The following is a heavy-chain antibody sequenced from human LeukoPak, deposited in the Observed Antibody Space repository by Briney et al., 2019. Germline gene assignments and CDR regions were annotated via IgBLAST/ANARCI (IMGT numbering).Heavy chain of an antibody. Sequence: GGSLRLSCAASGFTFSSYAIIWVRQAPGKGLEWISGISSSGSSIYYGDSVKGRFTISRDNSKNTLYLQMNSLRAEDTAIYYCAKANFDFWSGYSGALDYWGQGTLVTVSS. D-gene: IGHD3-3*01. J-gene: IGHJ4*02. V-gene: IGHV3-23*01. CDR3: AKANFDFWSGYSGALDY. CDR1: GFTFSSYA. CDR2: ISSSGSSI.